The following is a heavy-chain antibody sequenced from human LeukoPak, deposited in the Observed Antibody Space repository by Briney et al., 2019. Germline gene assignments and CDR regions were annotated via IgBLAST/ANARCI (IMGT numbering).Heavy chain of an antibody. J-gene: IGHJ6*02. D-gene: IGHD2-2*02. CDR3: ARGRWDIVVVPAAIYGMDV. CDR2: ISWNSGSI. V-gene: IGHV3-9*01. CDR1: GFTFDDYA. Sequence: PGRSLRLSCAASGFTFDDYAMHRVRQAPGKGLEWVSGISWNSGSIGYADSVKGRFTISRDNSKNTLYLQMNSLRAEDTAVYYCARGRWDIVVVPAAIYGMDVWGQGTTVTVSS.